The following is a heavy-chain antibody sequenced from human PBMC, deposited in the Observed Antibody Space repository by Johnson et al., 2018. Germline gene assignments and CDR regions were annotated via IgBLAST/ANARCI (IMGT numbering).Heavy chain of an antibody. V-gene: IGHV3-66*02. CDR1: GFSVSDNY. CDR3: GRYHYDSSGFEGFDC. Sequence: EVQLVESGGGLARPGGSLRVSCAASGFSVSDNYMSWVRQASGKGPEWVSIMYTSGSTYYAESVKGRFTISRDNSSNTLYLQMTSLRPWDTAVYFCGRYHYDSSGFEGFDCWGQGTMVTVSS. CDR2: MYTSGST. D-gene: IGHD3-22*01. J-gene: IGHJ3*01.